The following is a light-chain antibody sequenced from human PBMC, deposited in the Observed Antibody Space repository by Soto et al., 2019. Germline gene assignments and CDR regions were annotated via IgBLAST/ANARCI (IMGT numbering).Light chain of an antibody. CDR2: KAS. J-gene: IGKJ1*01. CDR1: QSISYW. V-gene: IGKV1-5*03. CDR3: QQYNTNTTT. Sequence: DIQMTQSPSTLSASVGDRVTITCRASQSISYWLAWYQQKPGKAPNLLIYKASSLKTGVPARFSGSGYGTEFTLTISRLQPADFATYYCQQYNTNTTTFGQGTKVEIK.